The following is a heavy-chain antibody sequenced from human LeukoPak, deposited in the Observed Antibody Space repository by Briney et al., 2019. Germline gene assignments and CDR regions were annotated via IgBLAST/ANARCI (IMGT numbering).Heavy chain of an antibody. V-gene: IGHV3-21*01. CDR1: GFTFSSYS. Sequence: GGSLRLSCAASGFTFSSYSMNWVRQAPGKGLEWVSSISSSSSYIYYADSVKGRFTISRGNAKNSLYLQMNSLRAEDTAVYYCAGPGGVSSSSFDYWGQGTLVTVSS. CDR3: AGPGGVSSSSFDY. D-gene: IGHD6-6*01. J-gene: IGHJ4*02. CDR2: ISSSSSYI.